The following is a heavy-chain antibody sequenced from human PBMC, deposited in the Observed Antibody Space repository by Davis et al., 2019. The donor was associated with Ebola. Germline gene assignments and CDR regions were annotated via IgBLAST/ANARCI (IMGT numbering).Heavy chain of an antibody. CDR3: AIRNWGRLPYYYYGMDV. V-gene: IGHV1-2*04. J-gene: IGHJ6*02. Sequence: ASVKVSCKASGGTFSSYAISWVRQAPGQGLEWMGWINPNSGGTNYAQKFQGWVTMTRGTSISTAYMELRSLRSDDTAVYYCAIRNWGRLPYYYYGMDVWGQGTTVTVSS. CDR2: INPNSGGT. D-gene: IGHD7-27*01. CDR1: GGTFSSYA.